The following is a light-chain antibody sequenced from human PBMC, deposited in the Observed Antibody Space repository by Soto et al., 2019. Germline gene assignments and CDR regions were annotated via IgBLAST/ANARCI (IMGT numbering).Light chain of an antibody. CDR1: SGSIASNY. CDR2: EDN. CDR3: QSYDSTVV. J-gene: IGLJ2*01. V-gene: IGLV6-57*04. Sequence: NFMLTQPHSVSESPGKTVTISCTRSSGSIASNYVQWYQQRPGSAPTTVIYEDNQRPSGVPDRFSGSIDSSSNSASLTISGLQTEDEADYYCQSYDSTVVFGGGTKLTVL.